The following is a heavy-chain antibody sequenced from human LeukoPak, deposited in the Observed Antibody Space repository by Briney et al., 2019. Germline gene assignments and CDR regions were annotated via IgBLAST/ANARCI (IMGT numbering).Heavy chain of an antibody. J-gene: IGHJ4*02. CDR1: GFTFSSYS. CDR2: ISSSSSYI. D-gene: IGHD6-13*01. Sequence: GGSLRLSCAASGFTFSSYSMNWVRQAPGKGLEWVSSISSSSSYIYYADSVKGRFTISRDNAKNSLYLQMNSLRAEDTAVYYCARDSIAAAGIPNDYWGQGTLVTVSS. CDR3: ARDSIAAAGIPNDY. V-gene: IGHV3-21*01.